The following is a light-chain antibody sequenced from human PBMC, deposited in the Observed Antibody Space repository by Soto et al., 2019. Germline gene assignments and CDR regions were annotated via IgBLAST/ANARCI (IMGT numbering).Light chain of an antibody. CDR2: AAS. V-gene: IGKV1-39*01. CDR3: QQTSSSPWT. J-gene: IGKJ1*01. CDR1: QTVSTY. Sequence: DIQMTQSPSSLSASIGYRFTISCRTSQTVSTYLNWYQHKPGRGPTLLIYAASSLQSGVPSRFSGSGSGTDFTLTIGSLQPEDFATYYCQQTSSSPWTFGQGTKVDIK.